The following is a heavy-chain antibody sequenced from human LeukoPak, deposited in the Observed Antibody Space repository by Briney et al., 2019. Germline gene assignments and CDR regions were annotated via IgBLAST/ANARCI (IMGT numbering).Heavy chain of an antibody. CDR3: AKSLPNYYDSSGYSGFDY. Sequence: GGSLRLSCAASGFTFSSYAMSWVRQAPGKGLEWVSAISGSGGSTYYADSVKGRFTISRDNSKYTLYLQMNSLRAEDTAVYYCAKSLPNYYDSSGYSGFDYWGQGTLVTVSS. J-gene: IGHJ4*02. CDR2: ISGSGGST. V-gene: IGHV3-23*01. CDR1: GFTFSSYA. D-gene: IGHD3-22*01.